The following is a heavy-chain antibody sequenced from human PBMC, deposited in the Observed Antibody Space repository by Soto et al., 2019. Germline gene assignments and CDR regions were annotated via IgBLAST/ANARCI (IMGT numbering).Heavy chain of an antibody. D-gene: IGHD3-3*01. Sequence: EVQLVESGGGLVQPGGSLRLSCAASGFTFSTYWMHWVRQAPGKGLVWVSRIKSDGSSTTYADSVKGRFTISRDNAKNTLYLQMNSLRAEDTAVYYCARSRREWPEGAFDIWGQGTAVTVSS. J-gene: IGHJ3*02. CDR2: IKSDGSST. CDR1: GFTFSTYW. CDR3: ARSRREWPEGAFDI. V-gene: IGHV3-74*01.